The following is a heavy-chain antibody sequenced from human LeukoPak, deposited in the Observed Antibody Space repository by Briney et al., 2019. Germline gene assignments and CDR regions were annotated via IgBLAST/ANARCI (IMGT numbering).Heavy chain of an antibody. V-gene: IGHV1-69*04. CDR2: IIPILGIA. J-gene: IGHJ4*02. CDR1: GGTFSSYA. Sequence: SVKVSYKASGGTFSSYAISWVRQAPGQGLEWMGRIIPILGIANYAQKFQGRVTITADKSTSTAYMELSSLRSEDTAVYYCARAYGSDYYFDYWGQGTLATVSS. CDR3: ARAYGSDYYFDY. D-gene: IGHD3-10*01.